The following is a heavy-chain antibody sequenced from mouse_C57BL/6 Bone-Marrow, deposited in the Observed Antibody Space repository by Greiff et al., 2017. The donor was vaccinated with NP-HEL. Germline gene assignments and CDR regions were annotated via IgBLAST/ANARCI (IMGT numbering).Heavy chain of an antibody. CDR1: GFNIKDDY. CDR2: IDPENGDT. V-gene: IGHV14-4*01. J-gene: IGHJ4*01. Sequence: EVQRVESGAELVRPGASVKLSCTASGFNIKDDYMHWVKQRPEQGLEWIGWIDPENGDTEYASKFQGKATITADTSSNTAYLQLSSLTSEDTAVYYCTTWGGFYAMDYWGQGTSVTVSS. CDR3: TTWGGFYAMDY. D-gene: IGHD3-1*01.